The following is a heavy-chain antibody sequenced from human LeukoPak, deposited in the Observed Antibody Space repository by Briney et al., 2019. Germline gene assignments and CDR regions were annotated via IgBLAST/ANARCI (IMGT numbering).Heavy chain of an antibody. D-gene: IGHD5-12*01. Sequence: QSGGSLRLSCAASGFTFSNYAMSWVRQAPGKGLEWVSTISGSGGSTYYADSVKGRFTISRDNSKNTLYLQMNRLRAEDTAVHYCAKATLGYDSVRYGMDVWGQGTTVTVSS. J-gene: IGHJ6*02. V-gene: IGHV3-23*01. CDR2: ISGSGGST. CDR3: AKATLGYDSVRYGMDV. CDR1: GFTFSNYA.